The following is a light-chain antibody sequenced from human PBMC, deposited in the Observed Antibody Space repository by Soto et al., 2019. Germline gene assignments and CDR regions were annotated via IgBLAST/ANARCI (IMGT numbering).Light chain of an antibody. CDR2: AAS. Sequence: DIQMTQSPSSLAASVGDRVTITCRASQSIGTYLNWYQQKIGKAPKLLIYAASSLQSGVPSRFSGSGSGTEFNITISSHQPEDDATSYCRLSLNTQYIFGQGTKLEIK. V-gene: IGKV1-39*01. CDR3: RLSLNTQYI. CDR1: QSIGTY. J-gene: IGKJ2*01.